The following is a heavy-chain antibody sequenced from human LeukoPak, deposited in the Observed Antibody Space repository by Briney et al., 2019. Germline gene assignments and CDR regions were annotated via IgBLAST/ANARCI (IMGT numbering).Heavy chain of an antibody. CDR1: GFTFSSYW. CDR3: ARDDCSSTSCYGNWFDP. Sequence: GGSLRLSCAASGFTFSSYWMSWVRQAPGRGLEWVANIKQDGSEKYYVDSVKGRFTISRDNAKNSLYLQMNSLRAEDTAVYYCARDDCSSTSCYGNWFDPWGQGTLVTVSS. J-gene: IGHJ5*02. D-gene: IGHD2-2*01. CDR2: IKQDGSEK. V-gene: IGHV3-7*01.